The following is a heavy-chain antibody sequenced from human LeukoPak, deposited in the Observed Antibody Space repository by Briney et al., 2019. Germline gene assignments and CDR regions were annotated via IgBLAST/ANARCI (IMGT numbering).Heavy chain of an antibody. Sequence: PSETLSLTCAVYGGSFSGYYWSWIRQPPGKGLEWIGEINHSGSTNYNPSLKSRVTISVDTSKNQFSLKLSSVTAADTAVYYCARASDSSGSRAFDYWGQGTLVTVSS. V-gene: IGHV4-34*01. CDR3: ARASDSSGSRAFDY. CDR1: GGSFSGYY. D-gene: IGHD3-22*01. J-gene: IGHJ4*02. CDR2: INHSGST.